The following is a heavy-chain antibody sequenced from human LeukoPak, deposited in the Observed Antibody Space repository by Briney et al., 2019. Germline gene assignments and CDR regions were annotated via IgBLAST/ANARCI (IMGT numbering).Heavy chain of an antibody. V-gene: IGHV4-59*08. Sequence: PSETLSLTCTVSGGSITSYFWTWIRQPPGKGLEWIGYIYHSGTTNYNPSLKGRVTISVDTSKNQFSLKLTSVTAADTAVYYCANAASYSVDYWGQGTLVTVSS. CDR3: ANAASYSVDY. CDR2: IYHSGTT. D-gene: IGHD1-26*01. J-gene: IGHJ4*02. CDR1: GGSITSYF.